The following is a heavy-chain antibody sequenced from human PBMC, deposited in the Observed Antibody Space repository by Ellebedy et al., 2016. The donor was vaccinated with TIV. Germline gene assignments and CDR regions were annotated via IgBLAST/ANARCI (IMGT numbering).Heavy chain of an antibody. CDR2: FDPEDGET. CDR1: GYTLTELS. V-gene: IGHV1-24*01. D-gene: IGHD6-13*01. J-gene: IGHJ3*02. Sequence: ASVKVSXXVSGYTLTELSMHWVRQAPGKGLEWMGGFDPEDGETIYAQKFQGRVTMTEDTSTDTAYMELSSLRSEDTAVYYCAVADLLDAFDIWGQGTMVTVSS. CDR3: AVADLLDAFDI.